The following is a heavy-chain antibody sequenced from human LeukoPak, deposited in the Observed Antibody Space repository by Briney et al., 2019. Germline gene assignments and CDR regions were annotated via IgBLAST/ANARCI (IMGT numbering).Heavy chain of an antibody. D-gene: IGHD6-13*01. CDR2: INHSGST. CDR3: ARLSRSIAAAGTENSAVVYFDY. CDR1: GGSFSGYY. V-gene: IGHV4-34*01. J-gene: IGHJ4*02. Sequence: SETLSLTCTVYGGSFSGYYWSWIRQPPGKGLEWTGEINHSGSTNYNPSLKSRVTISVDTSKNQFSLKLSSVTAADTAVYYCARLSRSIAAAGTENSAVVYFDYWGQGTLVTVSS.